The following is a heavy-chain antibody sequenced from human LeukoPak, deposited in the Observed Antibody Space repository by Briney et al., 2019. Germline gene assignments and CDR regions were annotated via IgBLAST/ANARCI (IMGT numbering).Heavy chain of an antibody. CDR1: GASIKDYY. D-gene: IGHD3-9*01. V-gene: IGHV4-34*01. Sequence: SSETLSLTCAVSGASIKDYYWSWIRQPPGKGLEWIGDISHSGSANYNPSLKSRLTTSVDTSNNHFSLTLTSVTAADTAVYYCARADWLLNGDQYAFDLWGPGTTVIVSS. CDR3: ARADWLLNGDQYAFDL. CDR2: ISHSGSA. J-gene: IGHJ3*01.